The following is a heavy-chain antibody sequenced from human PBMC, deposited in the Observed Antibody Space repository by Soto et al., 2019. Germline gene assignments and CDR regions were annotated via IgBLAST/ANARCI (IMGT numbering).Heavy chain of an antibody. CDR2: IIPIFGTA. J-gene: IGHJ6*02. Sequence: SVKVSCKASGGTFSSYAISWVRQAPGQGLEWMGGIIPIFGTANYAQKFQGRVTITADKSTSTAYMELSSLRSEDTAVYYCARGVVGATFYYYGMGVWGQGTTVTVSS. V-gene: IGHV1-69*06. CDR1: GGTFSSYA. CDR3: ARGVVGATFYYYGMGV. D-gene: IGHD1-26*01.